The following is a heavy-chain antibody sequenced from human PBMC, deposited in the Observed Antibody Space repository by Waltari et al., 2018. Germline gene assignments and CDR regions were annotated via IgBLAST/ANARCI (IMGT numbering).Heavy chain of an antibody. J-gene: IGHJ3*01. D-gene: IGHD3-3*01. CDR2: VKSDGSDT. CDR3: TRGPRTGNYEYGLDV. Sequence: EVHLLESGGGLVQPGESLRLSCAASGFTFSAYWMHWVRQAPRKGLVWVDRVKSDGSDTDSADFAKGRFTISRDNAKNTLYLQMKGLRGDDTAMYYCTRGPRTGNYEYGLDVWGQGTMVTVSS. V-gene: IGHV3-74*01. CDR1: GFTFSAYW.